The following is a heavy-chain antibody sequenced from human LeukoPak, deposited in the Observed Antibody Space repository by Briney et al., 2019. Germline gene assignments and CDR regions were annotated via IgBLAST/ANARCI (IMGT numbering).Heavy chain of an antibody. J-gene: IGHJ3*02. CDR2: INHGGRT. V-gene: IGHV4-34*01. D-gene: IGHD2-8*02. CDR1: GGSFSGYY. CDR3: ARSHLWRTGTVEI. Sequence: SETLSLTCGVYGGSFSGYYWTWIRQPPGKGLEWIGEINHGGRTNYNPSLKSPVTISVDTSRKQFSLKLNSLTAADTAVYFCARSHLWRTGTVEIWGQGTMVTVSS.